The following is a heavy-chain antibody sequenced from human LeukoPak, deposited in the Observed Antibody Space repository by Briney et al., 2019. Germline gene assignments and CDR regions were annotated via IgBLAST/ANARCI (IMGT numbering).Heavy chain of an antibody. J-gene: IGHJ4*02. Sequence: PSETLSLTCTVSSASISSSPYFWGWIRQSPGQGLEWIGSISYSGTTYYNPSLKSRVTIYVDTSKNHFSLKLSSVTAADTAVYYCARVAGGEQQLENWGQGTLVTVSS. CDR2: ISYSGTT. D-gene: IGHD6-13*01. CDR3: ARVAGGEQQLEN. CDR1: SASISSSPYF. V-gene: IGHV4-39*02.